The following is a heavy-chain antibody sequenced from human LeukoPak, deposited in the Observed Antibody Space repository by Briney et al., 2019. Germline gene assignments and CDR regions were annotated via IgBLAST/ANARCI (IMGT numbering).Heavy chain of an antibody. CDR1: GGSISSYY. J-gene: IGHJ5*02. Sequence: SETLSLTCTVSGGSISSYYWSWIRQPPGKGLEWIGEINHSGSTNYNPSLKSRVTISVDTSKNQFSLKLSSVTAADTAVYYCARSDWFRGEETPTWGQGTLVTVSS. CDR2: INHSGST. D-gene: IGHD3-9*01. V-gene: IGHV4-34*01. CDR3: ARSDWFRGEETPT.